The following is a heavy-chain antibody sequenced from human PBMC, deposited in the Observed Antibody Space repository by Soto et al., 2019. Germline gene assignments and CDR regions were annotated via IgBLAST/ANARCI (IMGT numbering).Heavy chain of an antibody. J-gene: IGHJ6*02. CDR2: IYYSGST. CDR3: ARDRDGYCSGGSCYSGMDV. D-gene: IGHD2-15*01. V-gene: IGHV4-31*03. CDR1: GGSISSGGYY. Sequence: QVQLQESGPGLVKPSQILSLTCTVSGGSISSGGYYWSWIRQHPGKGLEWIGYIYYSGSTYYNPSLKSRVTISVDTSKNQFSLKLSSVTAADTAVYYCARDRDGYCSGGSCYSGMDVWGQGTTVTVSS.